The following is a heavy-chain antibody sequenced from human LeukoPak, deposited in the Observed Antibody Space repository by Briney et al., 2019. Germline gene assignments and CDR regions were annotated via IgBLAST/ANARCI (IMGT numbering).Heavy chain of an antibody. Sequence: ASVXXSXXASXXTXXGXYMXWXXXAPGQGLEWMGWINPNSGGTNYAQKFQGRVTMTRDTSISTAYMELSRLRSDDTAVYYCARDALNYDFWSGYYSDWFDPWGQGTLVTVSS. CDR3: ARDALNYDFWSGYYSDWFDP. CDR2: INPNSGGT. V-gene: IGHV1-2*02. CDR1: XXTXXGXY. D-gene: IGHD3-3*01. J-gene: IGHJ5*02.